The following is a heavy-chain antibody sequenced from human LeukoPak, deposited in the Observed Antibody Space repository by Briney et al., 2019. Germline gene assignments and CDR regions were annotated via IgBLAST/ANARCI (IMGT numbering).Heavy chain of an antibody. V-gene: IGHV4-39*07. CDR3: ARGLSRYYYGSGSYRRKFDY. D-gene: IGHD3-10*01. CDR2: IFYSGST. CDR1: GGSISTSNYY. J-gene: IGHJ4*02. Sequence: SETLSLTCTVSGGSISTSNYYWGWIRQPPGKGLEWIGNIFYSGSTYYSPSLKSRVTISLDTSRNQFSLKLSSVTAADTAVYYCARGLSRYYYGSGSYRRKFDYWGQGTLVTVSS.